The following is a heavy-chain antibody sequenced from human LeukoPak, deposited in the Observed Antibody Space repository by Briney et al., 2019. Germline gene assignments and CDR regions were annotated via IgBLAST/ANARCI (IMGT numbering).Heavy chain of an antibody. CDR1: GDIVFSNIAA. V-gene: IGHV6-1*01. CDR3: ARDRAGHNSYYYYMDV. CDR2: TYYRSKGYN. J-gene: IGHJ6*03. D-gene: IGHD5-24*01. Sequence: SQTLSLTCAISGDIVFSNIAAWNWIRQSPSRGLEWLGRTYYRSKGYNDYAVSVKSRISINPDTSKNQFSLQLNSVTPEDTAVYYCARDRAGHNSYYYYMDVWGKGTTVTVSS.